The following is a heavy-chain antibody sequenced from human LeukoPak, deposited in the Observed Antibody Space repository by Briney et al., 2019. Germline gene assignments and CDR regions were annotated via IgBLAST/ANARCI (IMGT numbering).Heavy chain of an antibody. Sequence: ASVTVSCKASGYTFTGYYLHWVRQAPGQGLEWMGWINPNSGGTVYAQKFKGRVTMTRDTSISTAYMELSGLRPDDTAIYYCVSYYHGSGSYYNDAFDVWGQGTMVTVS. D-gene: IGHD3-10*01. CDR1: GYTFTGYY. CDR2: INPNSGGT. J-gene: IGHJ3*01. V-gene: IGHV1-2*02. CDR3: VSYYHGSGSYYNDAFDV.